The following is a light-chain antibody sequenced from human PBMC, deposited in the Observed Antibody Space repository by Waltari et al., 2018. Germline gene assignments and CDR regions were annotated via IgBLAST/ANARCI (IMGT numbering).Light chain of an antibody. J-gene: IGKJ1*01. Sequence: EIVLTQSPGTLSLSPGERATLSCRASQSVSSSYLAWYQQKPGQAPRLLIYGASRRATGIPDRFSGSGSGTDFTLTISRLEPEDFAVYYCHQYSTTPWTFGQGTKVEI. CDR2: GAS. V-gene: IGKV3-20*01. CDR3: HQYSTTPWT. CDR1: QSVSSSY.